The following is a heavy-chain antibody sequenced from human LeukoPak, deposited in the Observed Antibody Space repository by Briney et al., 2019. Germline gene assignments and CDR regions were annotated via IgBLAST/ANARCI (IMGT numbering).Heavy chain of an antibody. Sequence: ASVKVSCRASGYTFTSYDINWVRQATGQGLEWMGWMNPNSGNTGYAQKFQGRVTMTRNTSITTAYMELSSLRSEDTAVYYCARGSITMVRGVIRGYYFDYWGQGTLVTVSS. CDR2: MNPNSGNT. CDR3: ARGSITMVRGVIRGYYFDY. V-gene: IGHV1-8*01. CDR1: GYTFTSYD. D-gene: IGHD3-10*01. J-gene: IGHJ4*02.